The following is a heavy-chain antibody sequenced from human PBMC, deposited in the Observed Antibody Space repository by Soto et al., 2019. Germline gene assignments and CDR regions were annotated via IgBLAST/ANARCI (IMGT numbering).Heavy chain of an antibody. J-gene: IGHJ4*02. CDR1: GGSFSGYY. CDR2: INNIGST. D-gene: IGHD1-26*01. V-gene: IGHV4-34*01. Sequence: SETLSLTCADCGGSFSGYYWSWIRQPPGKGLEWIGEINNIGSTNYNPSRKSRVTIPVDPSKNQFSPKLSSVTAADTAVYYCARVHRLVGATTPIVDYWGQGTLGTVSS. CDR3: ARVHRLVGATTPIVDY.